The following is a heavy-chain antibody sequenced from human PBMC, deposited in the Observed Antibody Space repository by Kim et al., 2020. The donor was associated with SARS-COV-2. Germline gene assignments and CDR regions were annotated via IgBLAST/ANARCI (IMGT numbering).Heavy chain of an antibody. CDR3: ARPPSRHCSSTSCYTYWYFDL. V-gene: IGHV1-8*01. Sequence: ASVKVSSKASGYTFANYDINWVRQATGQGLEWVGWVNPKTGNRGYAQKFQGRVTMTTSTSESTAYMELSSLRSDDTAVYYCARPPSRHCSSTSCYTYWYFDLWGRGTLVTVSS. CDR1: GYTFANYD. D-gene: IGHD2-2*02. CDR2: VNPKTGNR. J-gene: IGHJ2*01.